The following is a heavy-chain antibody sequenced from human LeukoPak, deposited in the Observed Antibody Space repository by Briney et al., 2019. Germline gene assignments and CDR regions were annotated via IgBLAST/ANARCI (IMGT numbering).Heavy chain of an antibody. Sequence: PSETLSLTCTVSGGSISSYYSSWIRQPAGKGLEWIGRIYTSGSTNYNPSLKSRVTMSVDTSKNQFSLKLSSVTAADTAVYYCARAKSSGTGNWFDPWGQGTLVTVSS. CDR3: ARAKSSGTGNWFDP. J-gene: IGHJ5*02. CDR2: IYTSGST. CDR1: GGSISSYY. D-gene: IGHD6-19*01. V-gene: IGHV4-4*07.